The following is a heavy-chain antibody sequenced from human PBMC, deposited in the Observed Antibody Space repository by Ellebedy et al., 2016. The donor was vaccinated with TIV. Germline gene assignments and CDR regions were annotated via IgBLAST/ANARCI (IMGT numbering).Heavy chain of an antibody. V-gene: IGHV1-2*02. CDR1: GYTFTSYY. CDR3: AVYIAVAGTFDY. J-gene: IGHJ4*02. D-gene: IGHD6-19*01. CDR2: INPNSGGT. Sequence: AASVKVSCKASGYTFTSYYMHWVRQAPGQGLEWMGWINPNSGGTNYAQKFQGRVTMTRDTSISTAYMELSRLRSDDTAVYYCAVYIAVAGTFDYWGQGTLVTVSS.